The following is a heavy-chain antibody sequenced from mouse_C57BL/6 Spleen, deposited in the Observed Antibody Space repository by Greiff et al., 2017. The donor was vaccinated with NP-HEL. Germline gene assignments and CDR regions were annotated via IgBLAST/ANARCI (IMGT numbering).Heavy chain of an antibody. D-gene: IGHD1-1*01. CDR1: GFTFSDYG. CDR3: ARRYYGSGNYFDY. CDR2: ISSGSSTI. J-gene: IGHJ2*01. Sequence: EVNVVESGGGLVKPGGSLKLSCAASGFTFSDYGMHWVRQAPEKGLEWVAYISSGSSTIYYADTVKGRFTIYRDNAKNTLFLQMTSLRSEDTAMYYCARRYYGSGNYFDYWGQGTTLTVSS. V-gene: IGHV5-17*01.